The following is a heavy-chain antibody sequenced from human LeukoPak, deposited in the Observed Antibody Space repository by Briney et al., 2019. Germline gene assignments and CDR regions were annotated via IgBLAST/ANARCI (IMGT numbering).Heavy chain of an antibody. Sequence: PGGSLRLSCTASGFTFGSYAMSWVRQAPGKGLEWVSSISGGSEDTYYADSVKGRFTISRDNPKSTLYLQMNSLRAEDTAVYYCARTIAQYSNSWLYFYYGLNVWGRGTTVT. CDR2: ISGGSEDT. CDR3: ARTIAQYSNSWLYFYYGLNV. J-gene: IGHJ6*01. D-gene: IGHD6-13*01. CDR1: GFTFGSYA. V-gene: IGHV3-23*01.